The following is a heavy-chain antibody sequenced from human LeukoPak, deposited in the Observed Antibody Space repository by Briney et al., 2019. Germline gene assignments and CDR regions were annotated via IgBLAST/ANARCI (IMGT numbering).Heavy chain of an antibody. D-gene: IGHD3-9*01. V-gene: IGHV4-61*02. Sequence: PSETLSLTCTVSGGSISSGSYYWSWIRQPAGKGLEWIVRIYTSGSTNYNPSLKSRVTISVDTSKNQFSLKLSSVTAADTAVYYCARELSNYDILTGYYISDWFDPWGQGTLVTVSS. CDR2: IYTSGST. J-gene: IGHJ5*02. CDR3: ARELSNYDILTGYYISDWFDP. CDR1: GGSISSGSYY.